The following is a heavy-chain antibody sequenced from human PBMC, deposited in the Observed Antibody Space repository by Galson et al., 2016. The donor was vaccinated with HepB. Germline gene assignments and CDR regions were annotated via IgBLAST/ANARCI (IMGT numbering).Heavy chain of an antibody. CDR3: ARQGPEMGNLHRKPIDY. D-gene: IGHD5-24*01. Sequence: QSGAEVKKPGESLKISCKGSAYSFTTYWIGWVRQMPGKGLEWMGIIYPGDSDTRYSPSFQGHVTITADKSISTAYLQWSSLKASDTARYYCARQGPEMGNLHRKPIDYWGQGTLVTVVS. CDR1: AYSFTTYW. J-gene: IGHJ4*02. CDR2: IYPGDSDT. V-gene: IGHV5-51*01.